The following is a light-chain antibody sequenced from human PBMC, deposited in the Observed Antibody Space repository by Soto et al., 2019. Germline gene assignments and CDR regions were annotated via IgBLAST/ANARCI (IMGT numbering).Light chain of an antibody. Sequence: ALTQPASVSGSPGQSITIACNGTSSDVGGYNDVSWYQQHPGNAPKLMSYEVSNRPSGVSNRFSGSKSGNTASLTISGLQAEDEADYYCSSYTSSRILVVFGGGTKLTVL. CDR3: SSYTSSRILVV. CDR2: EVS. CDR1: SSDVGGYND. J-gene: IGLJ2*01. V-gene: IGLV2-14*01.